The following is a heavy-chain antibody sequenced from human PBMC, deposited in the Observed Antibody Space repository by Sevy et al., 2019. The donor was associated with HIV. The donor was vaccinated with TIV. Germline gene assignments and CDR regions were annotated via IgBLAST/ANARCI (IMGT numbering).Heavy chain of an antibody. CDR3: VSLFLSYRSGWSYFDY. Sequence: GGSLRLSCAISGFTVNDKYIIWVRQAPGKGLEWVSVIFSSGSTDYADPAKGGFTISRDNSKNTVYLQMSSMGAEDTAVYYCVSLFLSYRSGWSYFDYWGQGTLVTVSS. CDR2: IFSSGST. J-gene: IGHJ4*02. CDR1: GFTVNDKY. D-gene: IGHD6-19*01. V-gene: IGHV3-66*02.